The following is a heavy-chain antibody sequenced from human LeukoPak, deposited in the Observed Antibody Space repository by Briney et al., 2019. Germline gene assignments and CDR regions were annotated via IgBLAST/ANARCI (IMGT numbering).Heavy chain of an antibody. CDR1: GFTFSTYA. J-gene: IGHJ4*02. Sequence: PGGSLRLSCAASGFTFSTYAMSWVRQAPGKGLEWVSAISGSGGTTYYADSVRGRFTISRDSSKNTLYLQMNSLRAEDTAVYYCATRPSYHYFGYWGQGTLVTVSS. D-gene: IGHD3-16*01. CDR3: ATRPSYHYFGY. CDR2: ISGSGGTT. V-gene: IGHV3-23*01.